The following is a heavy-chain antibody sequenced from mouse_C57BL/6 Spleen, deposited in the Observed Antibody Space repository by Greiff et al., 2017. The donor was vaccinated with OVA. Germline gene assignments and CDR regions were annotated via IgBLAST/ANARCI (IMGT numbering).Heavy chain of an antibody. V-gene: IGHV1-39*01. Sequence: VQLQQSGPELVKPGASVKISCKASGYSFTDYNMNWVKQSNGKSLEWIGVINPNYGTTSYNQKFKGKATLTVDQSSSTAYMQRNSLTSEDSAVYYCARRGDYGSSDYFDYWGQGTTLTVSS. CDR2: INPNYGTT. CDR3: ARRGDYGSSDYFDY. J-gene: IGHJ2*01. D-gene: IGHD1-1*01. CDR1: GYSFTDYN.